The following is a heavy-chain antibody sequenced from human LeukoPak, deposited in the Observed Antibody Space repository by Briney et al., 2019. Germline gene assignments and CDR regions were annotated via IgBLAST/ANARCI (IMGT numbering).Heavy chain of an antibody. D-gene: IGHD5-12*01. J-gene: IGHJ5*01. CDR2: ISWNSGYL. V-gene: IGHV3-9*01. CDR1: GFTFDDYA. Sequence: GGSLRLSCATSGFTFDDYAMHWVRQAPGKGLEWVSGISWNSGYLGYANSVKGRFTISRDNVKSSLYLQMNSLRAEDTALYYCAKDIRSGYYAVDSWGQGILVTVSS. CDR3: AKDIRSGYYAVDS.